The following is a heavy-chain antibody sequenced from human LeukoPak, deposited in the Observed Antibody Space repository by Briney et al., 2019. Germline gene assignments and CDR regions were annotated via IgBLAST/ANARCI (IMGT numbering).Heavy chain of an antibody. CDR3: ARGLRYPYYYYMDV. Sequence: SETLSLTCAVYGGSFSGHYWNWIRQPPGKGLEWIGEINHSGSTNYNPSLKSRVTISIDTSKNQFSLKLSSVTAADTAVYYCARGLRYPYYYYMDVWGKGTTVTVTS. J-gene: IGHJ6*03. CDR1: GGSFSGHY. V-gene: IGHV4-34*01. D-gene: IGHD1-14*01. CDR2: INHSGST.